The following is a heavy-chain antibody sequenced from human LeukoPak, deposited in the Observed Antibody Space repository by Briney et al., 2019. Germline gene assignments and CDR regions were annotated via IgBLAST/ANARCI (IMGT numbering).Heavy chain of an antibody. CDR1: GFTFSSYG. Sequence: PGGSLRLSCAASGFTFSSYGMHWVRQAPGKGLEWVAYIRYDASDKYYTGSVKGRFTISRDNSKNTLYLQMNSLRAEDTAVYYCAKNHRVIAAGGRFDYWGQGTLVTVSS. V-gene: IGHV3-30*02. D-gene: IGHD6-13*01. J-gene: IGHJ4*02. CDR2: IRYDASDK. CDR3: AKNHRVIAAGGRFDY.